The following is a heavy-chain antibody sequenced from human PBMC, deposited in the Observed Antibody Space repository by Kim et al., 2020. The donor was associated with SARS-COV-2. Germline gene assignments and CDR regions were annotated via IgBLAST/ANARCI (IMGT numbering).Heavy chain of an antibody. CDR3: ARLPHDSSGYVDC. CDR1: GGSISSSFNY. Sequence: SETLSLTCTVSGGSISSSFNYWGWIRQPPGKVLEWIGSVYHSGSTYDSPSLKSRVTVSVDTSKNQFSLRVTSVTAADTAVYFCARLPHDSSGYVDCWGQGILVTVSS. D-gene: IGHD3-22*01. V-gene: IGHV4-39*01. J-gene: IGHJ4*02. CDR2: VYHSGST.